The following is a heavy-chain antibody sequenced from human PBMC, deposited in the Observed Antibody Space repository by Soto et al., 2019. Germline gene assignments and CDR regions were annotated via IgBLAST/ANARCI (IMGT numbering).Heavy chain of an antibody. CDR3: ARDSSGWYTFYYDIDV. CDR2: ISAYNGNT. D-gene: IGHD6-19*01. Sequence: QVQLVQSGAEVKKPGASVKVSCKASGYTFTSYGISLVRQAPGQGLDGMGWISAYNGNTNYAQKLQGRVTMTKDTSSSTAYMELRSLRSDDTAVYYCARDSSGWYTFYYDIDVWGQGTTVTGSS. J-gene: IGHJ6*02. CDR1: GYTFTSYG. V-gene: IGHV1-18*01.